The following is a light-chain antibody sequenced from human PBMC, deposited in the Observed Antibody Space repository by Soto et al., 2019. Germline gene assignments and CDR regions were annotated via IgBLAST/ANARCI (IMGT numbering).Light chain of an antibody. V-gene: IGKV1-39*01. CDR3: QESYSTPPWT. CDR1: QNIAVY. CDR2: ASD. J-gene: IGKJ1*01. Sequence: DIQMTQSPSSLSASIGDRITITCRASQNIAVYLHWYQQKPGKAPELVIFASDSLQRGGSTRFSGSGSRTVFMLTISSMQPEDLATYYCQESYSTPPWTFGQGTKVEIK.